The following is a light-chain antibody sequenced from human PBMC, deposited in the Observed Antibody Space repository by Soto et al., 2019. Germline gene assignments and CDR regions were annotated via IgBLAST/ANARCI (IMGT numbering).Light chain of an antibody. CDR1: QSLNRD. V-gene: IGKV3-20*01. J-gene: IGKJ5*01. CDR2: GPS. Sequence: IVMTQSPATLSMSPGERATLSCRASQSLNRDLAWYQHKPGQAPRLLIYGPSSRAAGIPDRFSGSGSGTDFTLTISRLEPEDFAVYYCHQYGSSPRTFGQGTRLEI. CDR3: HQYGSSPRT.